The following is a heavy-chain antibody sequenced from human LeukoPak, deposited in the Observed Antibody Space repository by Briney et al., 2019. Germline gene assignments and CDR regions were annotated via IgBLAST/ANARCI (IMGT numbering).Heavy chain of an antibody. CDR2: IYYSGST. CDR3: ARDHPVVTGWYFDF. CDR1: GGSISSYY. D-gene: IGHD4-23*01. J-gene: IGHJ2*01. V-gene: IGHV4-59*01. Sequence: ASETLSLTCTVSGGSISSYYWSWIRQPPGKGLEWIGYIYYSGSTNYNPSLKSRVTISVDTSKNQFSLKLSSVTAADTAVYYCARDHPVVTGWYFDFWGRGTLVTVSS.